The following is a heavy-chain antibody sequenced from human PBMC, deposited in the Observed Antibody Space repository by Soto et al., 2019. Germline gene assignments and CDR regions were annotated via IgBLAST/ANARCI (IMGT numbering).Heavy chain of an antibody. CDR1: GFTFSSYG. CDR2: IWYDGSNK. V-gene: IGHV3-33*01. Sequence: GGSLRLSCAASGFTFSSYGMHWVRQAPGKGLEWVAVIWYDGSNKYYADSVKGRFTISRDNSKNTLYLQMNSLRAEDTAVYYCARDAGGAALPQEPAVPFDPWGQGTLVTVSS. CDR3: ARDAGGAALPQEPAVPFDP. J-gene: IGHJ5*02. D-gene: IGHD2-2*01.